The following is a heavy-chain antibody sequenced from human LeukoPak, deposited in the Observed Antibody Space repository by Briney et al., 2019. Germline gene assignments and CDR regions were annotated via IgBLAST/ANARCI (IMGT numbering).Heavy chain of an antibody. Sequence: ASVKVSCKPSGYTFTGYYLHWVRQAPGQGPEWMGWISPNTGATMYAQNFQGRVTMTRDTSVSTGYMELRSLTSDDSAVYYCARDRVGSGWPRPYYFEFWGQGTLVTVSS. CDR2: ISPNTGAT. CDR1: GYTFTGYY. J-gene: IGHJ4*02. CDR3: ARDRVGSGWPRPYYFEF. D-gene: IGHD6-19*01. V-gene: IGHV1-2*02.